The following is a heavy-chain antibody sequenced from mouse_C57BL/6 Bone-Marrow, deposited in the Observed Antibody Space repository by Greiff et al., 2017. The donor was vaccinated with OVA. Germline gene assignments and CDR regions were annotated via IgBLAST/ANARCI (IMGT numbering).Heavy chain of an antibody. Sequence: EVMLVESGGGLVQPGGSLKLSCAASGFTFSDYGMAWVRQAPRQGPEWVAFISNLAYSIYYADTVTGRVTISRENAKNTLYLEMSSLRSEDTAMYYCARYYGPYAMDYWGQGTSVTVSS. CDR2: ISNLAYSI. CDR1: GFTFSDYG. CDR3: ARYYGPYAMDY. J-gene: IGHJ4*01. D-gene: IGHD1-1*01. V-gene: IGHV5-15*01.